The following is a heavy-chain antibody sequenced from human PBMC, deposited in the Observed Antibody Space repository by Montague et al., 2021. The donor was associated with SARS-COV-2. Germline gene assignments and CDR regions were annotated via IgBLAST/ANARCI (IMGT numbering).Heavy chain of an antibody. J-gene: IGHJ4*02. Sequence: SETLSLTCTLSGGSISSYYWSWIRQPPGKGLEWIGYIYYSGSTNYNPSLKSPVTISVDTSKNQFSLKLSSVTAADTAVYYCARGDVEMATIKSGGPFYHFDYWGQGTLVTVSS. CDR2: IYYSGST. CDR3: ARGDVEMATIKSGGPFYHFDY. CDR1: GGSISSYY. D-gene: IGHD5-24*01. V-gene: IGHV4-59*13.